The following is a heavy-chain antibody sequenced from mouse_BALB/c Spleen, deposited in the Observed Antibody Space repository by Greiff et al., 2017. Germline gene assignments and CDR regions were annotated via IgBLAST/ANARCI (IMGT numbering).Heavy chain of an antibody. D-gene: IGHD1-1*01. CDR3: ARHYYGSRDAMDY. CDR1: GFSLTSYG. V-gene: IGHV2-9*02. J-gene: IGHJ4*01. Sequence: QVQLQQSGPGLVAPSQSLSITCTVSGFSLTSYGVHWVRQPPGKGLEWLGVIWAGGSTNYNSALMSRLSISKDNSKSQVFLKMNSLQTDDTAMYYCARHYYGSRDAMDYWGQGTSVTVSS. CDR2: IWAGGST.